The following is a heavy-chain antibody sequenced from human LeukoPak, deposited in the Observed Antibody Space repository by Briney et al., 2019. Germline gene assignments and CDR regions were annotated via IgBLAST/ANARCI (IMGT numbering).Heavy chain of an antibody. D-gene: IGHD4-17*01. CDR1: GFTFSSYW. V-gene: IGHV3-74*01. CDR2: INSDGSST. Sequence: PGGSLRLSCAASGFTFSSYWMSWVRQAPGKGLVWVSRINSDGSSTSYADSVKGRFTISRDNAKNTLYLQMNSLRAEDTAVYYCARGGDYVEIDYWGQGTLVTVSS. CDR3: ARGGDYVEIDY. J-gene: IGHJ4*02.